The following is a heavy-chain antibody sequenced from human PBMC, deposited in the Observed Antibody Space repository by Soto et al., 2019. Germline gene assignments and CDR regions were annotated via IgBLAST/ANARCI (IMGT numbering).Heavy chain of an antibody. CDR3: AGTTSHYWYYMDV. Sequence: PSHTLSLPCAISGYSVSSNSAAWDFIKQSPSRGLEWLGRTYYRSRWYNDYAVSVKSRITVNPDTSKNQFSLQLTSVTPEDTAVYYCAGTTSHYWYYMDVWGKGTTVTVSS. CDR2: TYYRSRWYN. J-gene: IGHJ6*03. V-gene: IGHV6-1*01. CDR1: GYSVSSNSAA. D-gene: IGHD1-7*01.